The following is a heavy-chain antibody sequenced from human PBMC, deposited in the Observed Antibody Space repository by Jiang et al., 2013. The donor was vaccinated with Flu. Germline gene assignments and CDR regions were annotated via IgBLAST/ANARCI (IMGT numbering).Heavy chain of an antibody. CDR3: ARHPWADSGYDSFDY. J-gene: IGHJ4*02. D-gene: IGHD5-12*01. CDR1: GGSISSSGYY. Sequence: SGSGLVKPSETLSLTCTVSGGSISSSGYYWGWIRQPPGKGLEWIGSIYYRGSTHYNPSLKSRVTISVDTSKNQFSLNLSSVTAADTAVYYCARHPWADSGYDSFDYWGQGTLVTVSS. V-gene: IGHV4-39*01. CDR2: IYYRGST.